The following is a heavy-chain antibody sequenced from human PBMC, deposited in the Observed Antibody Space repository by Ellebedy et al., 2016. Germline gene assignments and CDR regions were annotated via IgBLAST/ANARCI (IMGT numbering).Heavy chain of an antibody. CDR3: ARVSGGGYELDY. Sequence: SETLSLXXTVSGGSISSYYWSWIRQPPGKGLEWIGHIYYSGSTNYNPSLKSRVTISVDTSKNQFSLKLNSVTAADTAVYYCARVSGGGYELDYWGQGTLVTVSS. D-gene: IGHD3-10*01. CDR2: IYYSGST. CDR1: GGSISSYY. J-gene: IGHJ4*02. V-gene: IGHV4-59*01.